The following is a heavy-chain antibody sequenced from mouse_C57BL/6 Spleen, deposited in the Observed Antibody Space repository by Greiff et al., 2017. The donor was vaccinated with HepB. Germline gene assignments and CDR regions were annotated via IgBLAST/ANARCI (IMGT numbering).Heavy chain of an antibody. D-gene: IGHD1-1*02. CDR1: GYTFTSYW. Sequence: QVQLQQSGAELVRPGSSVKLSCKASGYTFTSYWMHWVKQRPIQGLEWIGNIDPSDSETHYNQKFKDKATLTVDKSSSTAYMQLSSLTSEDSAVYYCERDMGNYWYFDVWGTGTTVTVSS. V-gene: IGHV1-52*01. CDR3: ERDMGNYWYFDV. CDR2: IDPSDSET. J-gene: IGHJ1*03.